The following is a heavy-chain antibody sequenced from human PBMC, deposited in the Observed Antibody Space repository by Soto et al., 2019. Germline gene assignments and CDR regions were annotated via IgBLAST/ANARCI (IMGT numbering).Heavy chain of an antibody. V-gene: IGHV3-23*01. CDR3: TKARCSGNPCYVPDY. J-gene: IGHJ4*01. Sequence: PGGSLRXSXAASGFTFSSYTMAWVRQAPGKGLEWVSAISDSGGSPYYADSVQGRFTISRDNSKNTLFLLMNSLRAEDTATYYCTKARCSGNPCYVPDYWGHGTLVTVSS. CDR2: ISDSGGSP. D-gene: IGHD2-15*01. CDR1: GFTFSSYT.